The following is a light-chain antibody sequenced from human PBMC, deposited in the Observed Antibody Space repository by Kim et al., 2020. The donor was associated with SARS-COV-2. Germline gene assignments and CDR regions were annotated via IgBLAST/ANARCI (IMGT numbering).Light chain of an antibody. CDR1: SSNIGAGYE. CDR2: GNS. Sequence: QRVTISCTGGSSNIGAGYEVHWYQQLPGTAPKLHIYGNSNRPSGVPDRFSGSKSGTSASLAITGLQAEDEADYYCQSYDSSLSGSVFGGGTQLTVL. J-gene: IGLJ7*01. V-gene: IGLV1-40*01. CDR3: QSYDSSLSGSV.